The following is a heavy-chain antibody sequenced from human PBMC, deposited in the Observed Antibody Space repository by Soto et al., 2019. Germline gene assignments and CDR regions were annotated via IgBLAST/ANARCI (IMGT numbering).Heavy chain of an antibody. CDR3: AHEYCSGGSCDEDAFDI. V-gene: IGHV2-5*01. D-gene: IGHD2-15*01. CDR2: IYWNDDK. Sequence: SGPTLVNPPQTLTLTCTFSGFSLSTSGVGVGWIRQPPGKALEWLALIYWNDDKRYSPSLKSRLTITKDTSKNQVVLTMTNMDPVDTATYYCAHEYCSGGSCDEDAFDIWGQGTMVTVSS. J-gene: IGHJ3*02. CDR1: GFSLSTSGVG.